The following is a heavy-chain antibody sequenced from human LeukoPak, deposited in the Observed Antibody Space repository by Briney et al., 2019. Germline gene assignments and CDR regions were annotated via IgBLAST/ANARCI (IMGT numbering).Heavy chain of an antibody. V-gene: IGHV4-30-2*01. CDR3: ARGSPFYYDSSGYYGNWFDP. Sequence: QTLSLTCAVSGGSISSGGYSWSWIRQPPGKGLEWIGYIYHSGSTYYNPSLKSRVTISVYRSKNQFSLKLSSVTAADTAVYYCARGSPFYYDSSGYYGNWFDPWGQGTLVTVSS. J-gene: IGHJ5*02. CDR2: IYHSGST. D-gene: IGHD3-22*01. CDR1: GGSISSGGYS.